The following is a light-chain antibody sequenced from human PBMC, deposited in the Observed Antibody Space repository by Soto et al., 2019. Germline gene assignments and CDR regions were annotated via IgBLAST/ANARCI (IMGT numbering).Light chain of an antibody. CDR1: QTISSW. J-gene: IGKJ1*01. Sequence: DIQMTQSPSTLSASVGDRVTITCRASQTISSWLAWYQQKPGKAPNLLIYDAASLEAGVPSRFSGSGTGTEFTLTINSLQPSDFATYYCQQYNSYPWTFGHGTKVEI. CDR3: QQYNSYPWT. V-gene: IGKV1-5*01. CDR2: DAA.